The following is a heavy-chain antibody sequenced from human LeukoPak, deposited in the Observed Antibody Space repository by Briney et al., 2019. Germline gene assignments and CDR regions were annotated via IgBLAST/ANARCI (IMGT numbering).Heavy chain of an antibody. D-gene: IGHD3-22*01. CDR2: IIPIFGTT. CDR1: GGTFSSYA. CDR3: ASCYYDSSGYYYGFDY. V-gene: IGHV1-69*05. J-gene: IGHJ4*02. Sequence: GASVKVSCKASGGTFSSYAISWVRQAPGQGLEWMGGIIPIFGTTNYAQKFQGRVTITTDESTSTAYMALSSLRSEDTAVYYCASCYYDSSGYYYGFDYWGQGTLVTVPS.